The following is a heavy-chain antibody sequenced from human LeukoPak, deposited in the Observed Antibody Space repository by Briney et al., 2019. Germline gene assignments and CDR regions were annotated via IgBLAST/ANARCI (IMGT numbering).Heavy chain of an antibody. D-gene: IGHD3-22*01. V-gene: IGHV3-30*03. CDR1: GFTFSSYG. Sequence: PGRSLRLSCAASGFTFSSYGMHWVRQAPGKGLEWVAVISYDGSNKYYADSVKGRFTISRDNAKNSLYLQMNSLRAEDTAVYYCARPLGGDSSGYYHWGQGTLVAVSS. J-gene: IGHJ4*02. CDR3: ARPLGGDSSGYYH. CDR2: ISYDGSNK.